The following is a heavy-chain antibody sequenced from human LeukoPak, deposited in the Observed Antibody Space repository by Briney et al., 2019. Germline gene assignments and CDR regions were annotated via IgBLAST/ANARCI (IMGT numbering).Heavy chain of an antibody. Sequence: PGGSLRLSCAASGFTFSSYSMNWVRQAPGKGLEWVSSISSSSSYIYYADSVKGRFTISRDNAKNSLVLHMNSLRAEDTAMYYCARGVLGAQTWLQWLGTVYGMDVWGQGTTVTVSS. J-gene: IGHJ6*02. CDR2: ISSSSSYI. V-gene: IGHV3-21*04. D-gene: IGHD5-24*01. CDR1: GFTFSSYS. CDR3: ARGVLGAQTWLQWLGTVYGMDV.